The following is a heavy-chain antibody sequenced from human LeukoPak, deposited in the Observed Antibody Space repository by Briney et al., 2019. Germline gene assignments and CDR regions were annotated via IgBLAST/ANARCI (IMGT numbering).Heavy chain of an antibody. D-gene: IGHD3-3*01. CDR1: GFTFSSYS. J-gene: IGHJ6*03. Sequence: GGSLRLSCAASGFTFSSYSINWVRQAPGKGLEWVSSISSSSTYIYYADSVKGRFTISRDNAKNSLYLQMNSLRAEDTAVYYCARGISQGIFGVVIIGYYYMDVWGKGTTVTVSS. CDR2: ISSSSTYI. V-gene: IGHV3-21*01. CDR3: ARGISQGIFGVVIIGYYYMDV.